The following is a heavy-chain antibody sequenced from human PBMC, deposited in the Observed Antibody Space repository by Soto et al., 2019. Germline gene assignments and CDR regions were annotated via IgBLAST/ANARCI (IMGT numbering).Heavy chain of an antibody. CDR1: GGTFSSYA. V-gene: IGHV1-69*13. Sequence: ASVKVSCKASGGTFSSYAISWVRQAPGQGLEWMGGIIPIFGTANYAQKFQGRVTITADESTSTAYMELSSLRSEDTAVYYCARGLPGDYDSSGPIDYWGQGTLVTVSS. D-gene: IGHD3-22*01. J-gene: IGHJ4*02. CDR2: IIPIFGTA. CDR3: ARGLPGDYDSSGPIDY.